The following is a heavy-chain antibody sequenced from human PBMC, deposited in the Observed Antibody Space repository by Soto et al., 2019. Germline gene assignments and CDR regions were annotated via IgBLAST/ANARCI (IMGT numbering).Heavy chain of an antibody. V-gene: IGHV4-34*01. D-gene: IGHD3-10*01. CDR1: GGSFSGYY. CDR3: ARGKLPAMVRGVPYDY. J-gene: IGHJ4*02. Sequence: QVQLQQWGAGLLKPSETLSLTCAVYGGSFSGYYWSWIRQPPGKGLERIGEINHSGSTNYNPSLKSRVTISVDTSKNQFSLKLSSVTAADTAVYYCARGKLPAMVRGVPYDYWGQGTLVTVSS. CDR2: INHSGST.